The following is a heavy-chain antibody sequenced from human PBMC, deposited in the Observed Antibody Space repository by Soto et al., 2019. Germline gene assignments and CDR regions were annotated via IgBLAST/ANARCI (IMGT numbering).Heavy chain of an antibody. CDR1: GYTFTSYD. CDR2: MNPNSGNT. Sequence: ASVKVSCKASGYTFTSYDINWVRQATGQGLEWMGWMNPNSGNTGYAQKFQGRVTMTRNTSISTAYMELSSLRSEDTAVYYCARGRVAARRVYYFYYGMDVWGHGTTVTVSS. CDR3: ARGRVAARRVYYFYYGMDV. V-gene: IGHV1-8*01. J-gene: IGHJ6*02. D-gene: IGHD6-6*01.